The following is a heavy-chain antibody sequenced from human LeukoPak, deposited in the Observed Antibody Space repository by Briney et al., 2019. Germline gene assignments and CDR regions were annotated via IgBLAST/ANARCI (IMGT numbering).Heavy chain of an antibody. CDR1: GGSLSSSSYY. D-gene: IGHD6-6*01. CDR2: IYYSGST. V-gene: IGHV4-39*07. J-gene: IGHJ5*02. CDR3: ARVYSSSSKRLYNWFDP. Sequence: PSVTLSLTCTVSGGSLSSSSYYWGWLRQPPGTGLEWIGSIYYSGSTYYNPSLKSRVTISVDTSKNQFSLHLSSVTAADTAVYYCARVYSSSSKRLYNWFDPWGQGTLVTVSS.